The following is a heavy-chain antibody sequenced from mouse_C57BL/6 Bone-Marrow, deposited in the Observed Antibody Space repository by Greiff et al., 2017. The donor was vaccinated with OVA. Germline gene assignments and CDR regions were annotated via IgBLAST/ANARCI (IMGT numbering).Heavy chain of an antibody. CDR2: IDPSDSET. V-gene: IGHV1-52*01. J-gene: IGHJ3*01. Sequence: VQLQQPGAELVRPGSSVKLSCKASGYTFTSYWMHWVKQRPIQGLEWIGNIDPSDSETHYNQKFKDKATLPVDKSSSTAYMQLSSLTSEDSAVYYCARPPDSSGYVWFAYWGQGTLVTVSA. CDR3: ARPPDSSGYVWFAY. D-gene: IGHD3-2*02. CDR1: GYTFTSYW.